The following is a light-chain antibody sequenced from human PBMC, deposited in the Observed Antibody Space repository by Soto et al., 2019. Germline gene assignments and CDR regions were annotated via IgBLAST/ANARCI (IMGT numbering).Light chain of an antibody. CDR3: QQRSNWPPYT. CDR1: QSVSRSY. Sequence: EVVLTQSPGTLSLPPGERATLSCRASQSVSRSYLAWYQQKPGQAPRLLISGASSRATGIPDRFSGSGSGTDFTLIISSLEPEDFAVYYCQQRSNWPPYTFGQGTKLEIK. CDR2: GAS. V-gene: IGKV3D-20*02. J-gene: IGKJ2*01.